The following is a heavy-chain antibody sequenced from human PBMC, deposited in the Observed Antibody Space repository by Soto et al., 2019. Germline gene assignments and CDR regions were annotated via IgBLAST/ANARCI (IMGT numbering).Heavy chain of an antibody. V-gene: IGHV3-33*01. CDR3: ARGRVDGGELDL. CDR2: IWYDASNK. Sequence: QVQLVESGGGVVQPGRSLRLSCAASGFTFSTYGMYWVRQAPGKGLEWVAVIWYDASNKYYADSVKGRFTISRDNSENTLYLQMNSLRAEDTAVYYCARGRVDGGELDLWGQGTLVTVSS. CDR1: GFTFSTYG. D-gene: IGHD1-26*01. J-gene: IGHJ4*02.